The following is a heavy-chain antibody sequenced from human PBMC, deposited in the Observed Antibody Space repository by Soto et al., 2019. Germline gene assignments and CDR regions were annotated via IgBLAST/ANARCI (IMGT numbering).Heavy chain of an antibody. Sequence: QVQLQESGPGLVKSSETLSLTCTVSGVSISTYYWTWIRQPPGKGLEWIGQVFYSGNTNYNPSLKSRVTISVDASRNQFSLRLSSVTAADTAMYYCASRDYNDAFDIWGQGTLVTVSS. CDR2: VFYSGNT. J-gene: IGHJ3*02. CDR1: GVSISTYY. V-gene: IGHV4-59*01. CDR3: ASRDYNDAFDI. D-gene: IGHD4-4*01.